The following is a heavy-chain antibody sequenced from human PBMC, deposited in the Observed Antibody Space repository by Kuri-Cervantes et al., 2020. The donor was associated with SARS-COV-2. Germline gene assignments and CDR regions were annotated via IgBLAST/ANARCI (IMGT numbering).Heavy chain of an antibody. Sequence: GESLKISCAASGFTFSSYAMHWVRQAPGKGLEWVAVISYDGSNKYYADSVKGRFTISRDNAKNSLYLQMNSLRAEDTAVYYCARDYSYGPSGYYFDYWGQGTLVTVSS. V-gene: IGHV3-30-3*01. J-gene: IGHJ4*02. CDR3: ARDYSYGPSGYYFDY. D-gene: IGHD5-18*01. CDR2: ISYDGSNK. CDR1: GFTFSSYA.